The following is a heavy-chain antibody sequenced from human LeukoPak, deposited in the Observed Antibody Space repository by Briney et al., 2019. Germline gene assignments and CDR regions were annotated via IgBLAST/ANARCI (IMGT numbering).Heavy chain of an antibody. V-gene: IGHV3-23*01. CDR2: ISGSGGST. Sequence: GGSLRFSCAASGFTFSSYAMSWVRQAPGKGLEWVSAISGSGGSTYYADSVKGRFTISRDNSKNTLYLQMNSLRAEDTAVYYCAKASGFDNWFDPWGQGTLVTVSS. J-gene: IGHJ5*02. CDR3: AKASGFDNWFDP. CDR1: GFTFSSYA. D-gene: IGHD3-10*01.